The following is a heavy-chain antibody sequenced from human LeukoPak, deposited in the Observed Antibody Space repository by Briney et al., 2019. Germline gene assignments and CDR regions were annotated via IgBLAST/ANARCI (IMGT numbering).Heavy chain of an antibody. Sequence: SVKVSCKASGDTLSSYAISWVRQAPGQGLEWMGRIIPILDITNYAQTFQDRLTIIADISTSTAYMELTSLRSDDTAVYFCAREGGSHYYESGGFTGLDYWGQGSLVTVSS. J-gene: IGHJ4*02. CDR2: IIPILDIT. D-gene: IGHD3-22*01. CDR3: AREGGSHYYESGGFTGLDY. CDR1: GDTLSSYA. V-gene: IGHV1-69*04.